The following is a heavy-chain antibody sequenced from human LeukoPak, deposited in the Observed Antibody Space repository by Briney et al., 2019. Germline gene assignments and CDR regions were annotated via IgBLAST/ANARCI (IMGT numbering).Heavy chain of an antibody. CDR1: GFTFSSY. Sequence: GGSLRLSCAASGFTFSSYMNWVRQAPGKGLEWVAVISYDGSNKYYADSVKGRFTISRDNSKNTLYLQMNSLRAEDTAVYYCARERRSYYDSRDFDYWGQGTLVTVSS. J-gene: IGHJ4*02. V-gene: IGHV3-30-3*01. D-gene: IGHD3-22*01. CDR3: ARERRSYYDSRDFDY. CDR2: ISYDGSNK.